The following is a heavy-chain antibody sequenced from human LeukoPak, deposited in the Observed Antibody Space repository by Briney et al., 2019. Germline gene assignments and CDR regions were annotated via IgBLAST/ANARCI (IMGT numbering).Heavy chain of an antibody. J-gene: IGHJ4*02. D-gene: IGHD1-20*01. Sequence: ASVKVSCKASGYTFTTYAVNWVRQAPGQGLEWMGWIDTNTVNPTYAQGFTGRFVFSLDTSVSTAYLQISSLKAEDTAVYYCARVGYITGTEFDFWGQGTLVTISS. CDR2: IDTNTVNP. CDR1: GYTFTTYA. V-gene: IGHV7-4-1*02. CDR3: ARVGYITGTEFDF.